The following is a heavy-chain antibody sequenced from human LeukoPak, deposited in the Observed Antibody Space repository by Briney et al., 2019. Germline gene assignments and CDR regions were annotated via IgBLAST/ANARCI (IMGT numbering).Heavy chain of an antibody. V-gene: IGHV4-39*07. CDR1: GGSISSGGYY. CDR2: INHSGST. D-gene: IGHD5-18*01. CDR3: ARGPWIQLWLGRWYFDL. J-gene: IGHJ2*01. Sequence: NPSETLSLTCTVSGGSISSGGYYWSWIRQHPGKGLEWIGEINHSGSTNYNPSLKSRVTISVDTSKNQFSLKLSSVTAADTAVYYCARGPWIQLWLGRWYFDLWGRGTLVTVSS.